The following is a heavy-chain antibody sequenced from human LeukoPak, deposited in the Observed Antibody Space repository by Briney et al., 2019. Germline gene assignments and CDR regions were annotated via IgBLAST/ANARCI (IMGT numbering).Heavy chain of an antibody. V-gene: IGHV4-34*01. CDR1: GGSFSGYY. D-gene: IGHD6-6*01. CDR3: ARAMSIAARLQTIFDY. J-gene: IGHJ4*02. CDR2: INHSGST. Sequence: PSETLSLTCAVYGGSFSGYYWSWIRQPPGKGLEWIGEINHSGSTNYNPSLKSRVTISVDTSKNQSSLKLSSVTAADTAVYYCARAMSIAARLQTIFDYWGQGTLVTVSS.